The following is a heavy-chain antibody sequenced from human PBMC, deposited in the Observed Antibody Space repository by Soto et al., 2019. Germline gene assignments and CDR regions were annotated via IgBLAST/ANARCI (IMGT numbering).Heavy chain of an antibody. CDR2: IGAADDP. J-gene: IGHJ6*02. V-gene: IGHV3-13*05. CDR3: ARAYSGRLPRRADYYFAMDV. Sequence: GGSLRLSCAASGFTFSAYDMHWVRQTIGKGLEWVSAIGAADDPYYLGSVKGRFTISRENAKNSLYLQMNSLRAEDTAVYYCARAYSGRLPRRADYYFAMDVWGQGTTVTVSS. CDR1: GFTFSAYD. D-gene: IGHD2-15*01.